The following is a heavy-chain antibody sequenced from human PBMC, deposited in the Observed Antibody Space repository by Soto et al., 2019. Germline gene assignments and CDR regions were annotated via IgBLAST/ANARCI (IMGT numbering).Heavy chain of an antibody. D-gene: IGHD6-19*01. Sequence: GGSLRLSCAASGFTVSSNYMTWVRQAPGKGLEWVSVIYNGGSTYYTDSVKGRFTISRDNSKNTLYLQMNSLRVEDTAVYYCASDAGVVLVGGMVYWGQGTLVTVSS. CDR1: GFTVSSNY. J-gene: IGHJ4*02. CDR2: IYNGGST. V-gene: IGHV3-66*01. CDR3: ASDAGVVLVGGMVY.